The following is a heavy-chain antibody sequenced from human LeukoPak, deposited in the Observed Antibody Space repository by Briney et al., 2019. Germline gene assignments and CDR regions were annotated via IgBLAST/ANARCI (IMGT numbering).Heavy chain of an antibody. J-gene: IGHJ4*02. V-gene: IGHV4-61*08. CDR3: ARRYGYYFDY. D-gene: IGHD1-1*01. CDR1: GGSISSGGYY. Sequence: SSETLSLTCTVSGGSISSGGYYWSWIRQPPGKGLEWIGYIYYSGSTNYNPSLKSRVTISVDTSKNQFSLKLSSVTAADTAVYYCARRYGYYFDYWGQGTLVTVSS. CDR2: IYYSGST.